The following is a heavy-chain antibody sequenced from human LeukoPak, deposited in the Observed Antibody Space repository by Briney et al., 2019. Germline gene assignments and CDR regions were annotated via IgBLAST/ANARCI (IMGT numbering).Heavy chain of an antibody. CDR2: IYTSGST. CDR1: GGSISSYY. CDR3: ARDSASSIFGVVIIHYMDV. Sequence: PSETLSLTCTVSGGSISSYYWSWIRQPAGKGLEWIGRIYTSGSTNYNPSLKSRVTISVDTSKNQFSLKLSSVTAADTAVYYCARDSASSIFGVVIIHYMDVWGKGTTVTVSS. V-gene: IGHV4-4*07. J-gene: IGHJ6*03. D-gene: IGHD3-3*01.